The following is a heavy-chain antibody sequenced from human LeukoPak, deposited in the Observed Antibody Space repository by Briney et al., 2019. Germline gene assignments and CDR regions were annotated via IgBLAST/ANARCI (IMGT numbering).Heavy chain of an antibody. CDR2: ISAYNGNT. Sequence: ASVKVSCKASGYTFTSYGISWVRQAPGQGLEWMGWISAYNGNTNYAQKLQGRVTMTTDTSTSTAYMELRSLRSDDTAVYYCARDPVTYYYGSGSLDWFDPWGQGTLVTVSS. V-gene: IGHV1-18*01. J-gene: IGHJ5*02. CDR1: GYTFTSYG. D-gene: IGHD3-10*01. CDR3: ARDPVTYYYGSGSLDWFDP.